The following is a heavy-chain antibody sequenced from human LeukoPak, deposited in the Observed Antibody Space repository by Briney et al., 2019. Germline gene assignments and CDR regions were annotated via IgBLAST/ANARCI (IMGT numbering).Heavy chain of an antibody. Sequence: PGGSLRLSCAASGFTFRNFAMTWVRQAPGKGLEWVSSIVASSGTYYADSLKGRFTISRDNARNSLYLQMNSLRAEDTAVYYCARIGAASSRDYWGQGTLVTVSS. D-gene: IGHD6-13*01. J-gene: IGHJ4*02. V-gene: IGHV3-21*01. CDR1: GFTFRNFA. CDR2: IVASSGT. CDR3: ARIGAASSRDY.